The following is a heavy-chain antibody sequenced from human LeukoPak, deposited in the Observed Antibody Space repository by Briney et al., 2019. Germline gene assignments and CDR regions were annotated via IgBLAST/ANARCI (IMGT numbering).Heavy chain of an antibody. CDR2: INPNSDVT. V-gene: IGHV1-2*06. D-gene: IGHD1-26*01. CDR3: ARGLVGATTSGWFDP. J-gene: IGHJ5*02. Sequence: ASVKVSCNASGYIFTDYYIQWVRQAPGQGLEWMGRINPNSDVTNYTQKFQGRVTMTSDTSISTAYMELSRLRSDDTAVYYCARGLVGATTSGWFDPWGQGTLVTVSS. CDR1: GYIFTDYY.